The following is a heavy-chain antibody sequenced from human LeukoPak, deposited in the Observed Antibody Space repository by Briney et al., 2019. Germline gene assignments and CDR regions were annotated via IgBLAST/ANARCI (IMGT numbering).Heavy chain of an antibody. CDR3: AKQTRYDSPAGGRGFDY. V-gene: IGHV3-23*01. Sequence: GGSLRLSCAASGFTLSSYAMSWVRQAPGKGLEWVSVISGSGESTYYAGSVKGRFTISRDNSKNTLYLQMNSLRAEDTAIYYCAKQTRYDSPAGGRGFDYWGQGTLVTVSS. J-gene: IGHJ4*02. D-gene: IGHD3-22*01. CDR2: ISGSGEST. CDR1: GFTLSSYA.